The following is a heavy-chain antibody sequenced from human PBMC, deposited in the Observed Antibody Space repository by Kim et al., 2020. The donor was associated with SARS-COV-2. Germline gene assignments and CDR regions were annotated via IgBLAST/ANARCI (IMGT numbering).Heavy chain of an antibody. CDR3: AKARLRYSSSWYGLDGMDV. J-gene: IGHJ6*02. Sequence: GRFTISSDNSKNTLYLQMNSLRAEDTAVYYCAKARLRYSSSWYGLDGMDVWGQGTTVTVSS. D-gene: IGHD6-13*01. V-gene: IGHV3-23*01.